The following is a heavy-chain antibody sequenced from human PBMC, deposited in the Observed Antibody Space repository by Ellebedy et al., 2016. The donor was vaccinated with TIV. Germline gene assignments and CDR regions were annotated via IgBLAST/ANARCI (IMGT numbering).Heavy chain of an antibody. V-gene: IGHV3-48*01. CDR1: GFTFSNYN. J-gene: IGHJ4*02. D-gene: IGHD2-15*01. Sequence: GGSLRLXXAASGFTFSNYNMNWVRQAPGKGLEWVSSVNIIPNTIDYADSVKGRFTISRDNAKNSLYLQMNSLRAEDTAVYYCARGHCRGGSCFHYFDYWGQGTLVTVSS. CDR3: ARGHCRGGSCFHYFDY. CDR2: VNIIPNTI.